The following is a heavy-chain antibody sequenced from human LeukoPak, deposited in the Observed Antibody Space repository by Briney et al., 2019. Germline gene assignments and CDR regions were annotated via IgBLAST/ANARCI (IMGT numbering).Heavy chain of an antibody. CDR2: ISDSGTST. D-gene: IGHD1-26*01. J-gene: IGHJ4*02. Sequence: GGSLRLSCAASGFTFSSYAMSWVRQAPGKGLEWVSVISDSGTSTYYADSVKGRFTISRDNSNNTLHLQMNSLRAEDTAVYYCAKDRGKVEVTADWGKEPLVPVS. CDR1: GFTFSSYA. V-gene: IGHV3-23*01. CDR3: AKDRGKVEVTAD.